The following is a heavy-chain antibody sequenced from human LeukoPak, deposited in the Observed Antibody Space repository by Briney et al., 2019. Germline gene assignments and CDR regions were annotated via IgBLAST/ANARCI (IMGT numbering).Heavy chain of an antibody. CDR1: GGTFSSYA. Sequence: SVKVSCKASGGTFSSYAISWVRQAPGQGLEWMGGIIPIFGTADYAQKFQGRVTITTDESTSTAYMELSSLRSEDTAVYYCARSQQRSRWLYPYYFDYWGQGTLVPPPQ. J-gene: IGHJ4*02. CDR2: IIPIFGTA. CDR3: ARSQQRSRWLYPYYFDY. V-gene: IGHV1-69*05. D-gene: IGHD3-16*02.